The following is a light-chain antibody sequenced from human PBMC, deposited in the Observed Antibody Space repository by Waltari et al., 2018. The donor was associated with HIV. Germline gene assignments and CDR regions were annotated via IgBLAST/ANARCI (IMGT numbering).Light chain of an antibody. CDR3: MQRIEFPWT. V-gene: IGKV2-40*01. Sequence: DIVMTQTPLSLPVTPGEPASLPSTSSQSLSGSGDGNTYLDWYLQKPGQSPQLLISTLSYRASGVPDRFSGSGAGTDCTLKISRVEAEDVGVYYCMQRIEFPWTFGQGTKLEIK. CDR2: TLS. CDR1: QSLSGSGDGNTY. J-gene: IGKJ2*01.